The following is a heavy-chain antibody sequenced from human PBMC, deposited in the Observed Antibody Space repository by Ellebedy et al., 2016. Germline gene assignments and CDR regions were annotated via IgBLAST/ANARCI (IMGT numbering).Heavy chain of an antibody. J-gene: IGHJ4*02. CDR2: INPNSGGT. CDR1: GYTFTGYY. CDR3: ARDRIAARTPVGY. D-gene: IGHD6-6*01. V-gene: IGHV1-2*02. Sequence: ASVKVSCXASGYTFTGYYMHWVRQAPGQGLEWMGWINPNSGGTNYAQKFQGRVTMTRDTSISTAYMELSRLRSDDTAVYYCARDRIAARTPVGYWGQGTLVTVSS.